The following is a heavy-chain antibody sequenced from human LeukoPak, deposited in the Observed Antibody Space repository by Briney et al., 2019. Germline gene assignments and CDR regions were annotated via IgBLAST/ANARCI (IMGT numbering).Heavy chain of an antibody. Sequence: PGTSLRLSCAASGFTFNTYGMHWVRQAPGKGLEWVAVIWSDGSYRYYADSVKGRFTISRDNSRDTLYLQMNRLEADDTAVYYCARRGAYCSGANCYFDYWGPGTLVTVSS. CDR3: ARRGAYCSGANCYFDY. CDR2: IWSDGSYR. D-gene: IGHD2-15*01. V-gene: IGHV3-33*01. CDR1: GFTFNTYG. J-gene: IGHJ4*02.